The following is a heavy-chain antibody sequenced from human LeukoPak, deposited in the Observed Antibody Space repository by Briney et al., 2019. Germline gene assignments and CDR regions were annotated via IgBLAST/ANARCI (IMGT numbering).Heavy chain of an antibody. CDR3: ARDRDSSSSAWFDP. V-gene: IGHV3-21*01. D-gene: IGHD6-13*01. CDR1: GFTFSSYS. CDR2: ISSSSSYI. J-gene: IGHJ5*02. Sequence: GSHRLSCAASGFTFSSYSMNWVRQAPGKGLEWVSSISSSSSYIYYADSVKGRFTISRDNAKNSLYLQMNSLRAEDTAVYYCARDRDSSSSAWFDPWGQGTMVTVSS.